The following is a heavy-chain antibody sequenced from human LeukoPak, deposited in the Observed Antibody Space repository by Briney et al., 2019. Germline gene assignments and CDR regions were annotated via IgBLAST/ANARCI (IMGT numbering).Heavy chain of an antibody. D-gene: IGHD6-19*01. J-gene: IGHJ4*02. CDR3: ARDPSNTGGWNPYFDY. CDR2: ISTYNGDT. Sequence: ASVKVSCKASGYNFKNYAISWVRQAPGQGLEWIGWISTYNGDTRYARKFQGRVTLTTDTSTTTAYVEMGSLTSDDTAVYYCARDPSNTGGWNPYFDYWGLGTLVTVSS. CDR1: GYNFKNYA. V-gene: IGHV1-18*01.